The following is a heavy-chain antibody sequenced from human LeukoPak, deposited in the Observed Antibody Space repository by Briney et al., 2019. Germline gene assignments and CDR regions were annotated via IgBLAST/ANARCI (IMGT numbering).Heavy chain of an antibody. D-gene: IGHD2-15*01. CDR3: ARVESSGGGDWFDP. J-gene: IGHJ5*02. Sequence: ASVKVSCKASGYTFTGYYMHWVRQAPGQGLEWMGWINPNSGGTNYAQKFQGRVTMPRDTSISTAYMELSRLRSDDTAVYYCARVESSGGGDWFDPWGQGTLVTVSS. V-gene: IGHV1-2*02. CDR2: INPNSGGT. CDR1: GYTFTGYY.